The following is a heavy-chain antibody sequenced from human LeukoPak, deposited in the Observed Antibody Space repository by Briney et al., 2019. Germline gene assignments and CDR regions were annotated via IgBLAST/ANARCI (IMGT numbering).Heavy chain of an antibody. CDR3: ARGGSEGVAAAGTYFDY. J-gene: IGHJ4*02. CDR1: GGSFSTYY. CDR2: INHSGST. Sequence: SETLSLTCTVSGGSFSTYYWTWIRQPPGKGLEWIGEINHSGSTNYNPSLKSRVTISVDTSKNQFSLKLSSVTAADTAVYYCARGGSEGVAAAGTYFDYWGQGTLVTVSS. D-gene: IGHD6-13*01. V-gene: IGHV4-34*01.